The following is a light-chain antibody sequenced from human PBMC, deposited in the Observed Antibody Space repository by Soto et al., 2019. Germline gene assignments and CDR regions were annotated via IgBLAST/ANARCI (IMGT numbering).Light chain of an antibody. V-gene: IGKV3-15*01. CDR3: HQYNGWPPWT. CDR2: DAS. CDR1: QSVSRN. Sequence: EIVMTQSPATLALSPGERATLSCRASQSVSRNLAWYQQKPGQAPRLLMFDASTRATGIPARFSGSGSGTVFTLTISSLQSEDFASYYCHQYNGWPPWTFGQGTKVEIK. J-gene: IGKJ1*01.